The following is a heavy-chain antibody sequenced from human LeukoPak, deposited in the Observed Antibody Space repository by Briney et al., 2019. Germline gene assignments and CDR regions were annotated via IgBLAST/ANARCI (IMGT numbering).Heavy chain of an antibody. Sequence: SETLSLTCTVSGGSISSSSYYWGWIRQPPGKGLEWIGSIYYSGSTYYNPSLKSRVTISVDTSKNQFSLKLSSVTAADTAVYYCARGGSYYVLFDYWGQGTLVTVSS. V-gene: IGHV4-39*07. CDR1: GGSISSSSYY. CDR3: ARGGSYYVLFDY. CDR2: IYYSGST. J-gene: IGHJ4*02. D-gene: IGHD1-26*01.